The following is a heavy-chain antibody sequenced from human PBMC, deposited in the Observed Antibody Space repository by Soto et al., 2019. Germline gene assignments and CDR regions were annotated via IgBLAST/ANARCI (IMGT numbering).Heavy chain of an antibody. CDR3: VKDQGSGWYFEY. J-gene: IGHJ4*02. CDR2: INLGDSDT. CDR1: GYSFTNYW. D-gene: IGHD6-19*01. V-gene: IGHV5-51*01. Sequence: PGESLKISCKGSGYSFTNYWTGWVRQMPGKGLEWMGIINLGDSDTRYSPSSQGQVTISADKSISTAYLQWSSQRAEDTALYYCVKDQGSGWYFEYWGQGTQVTVSS.